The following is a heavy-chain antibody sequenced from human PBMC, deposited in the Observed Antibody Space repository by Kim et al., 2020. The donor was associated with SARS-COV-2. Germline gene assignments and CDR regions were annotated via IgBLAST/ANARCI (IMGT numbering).Heavy chain of an antibody. V-gene: IGHV1-46*01. J-gene: IGHJ6*02. CDR3: ARRITMMDYGMDV. CDR1: GYTFTSYY. CDR2: INPSDGGT. D-gene: IGHD3-22*01. Sequence: ASVKVSCKASGYTFTSYYMHWVRQAPGQGLEWMGIINPSDGGTSYAQKFQGRVTMTGDTSTSTGYMELSSLRSEDTAVYYCARRITMMDYGMDVWGQGTTVTVSS.